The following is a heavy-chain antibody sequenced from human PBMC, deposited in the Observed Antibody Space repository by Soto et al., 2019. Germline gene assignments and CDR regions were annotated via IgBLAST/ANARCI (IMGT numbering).Heavy chain of an antibody. J-gene: IGHJ4*02. V-gene: IGHV3-9*01. CDR2: ISWNSGSI. D-gene: IGHD4-17*01. CDR3: AKATTVTTRVGTFDY. Sequence: EVQLVESGGGLVQPGRSLRLSCAASGFTFDDYAMRWVRQAPGKGLEWVSGISWNSGSIGYADSVKGRFTISRDNAKNSLYLQMNSLRAEDTALYYCAKATTVTTRVGTFDYWGQGTLVTVSS. CDR1: GFTFDDYA.